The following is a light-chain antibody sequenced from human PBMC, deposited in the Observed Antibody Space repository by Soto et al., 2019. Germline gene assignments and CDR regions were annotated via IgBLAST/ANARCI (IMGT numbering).Light chain of an antibody. V-gene: IGKV1-16*01. J-gene: IGKJ5*01. CDR2: GAS. CDR1: QGISNS. CDR3: QHDSEYPFS. Sequence: DIHMTQSPSSLSASVGDRVTITCRASQGISNSLAWYQHKPGKAPKSLMFGASTLQSGVPPMFSGSGSGTEFTLTITSLQAEDFVTYYCQHDSEYPFSFGQGTRLEVK.